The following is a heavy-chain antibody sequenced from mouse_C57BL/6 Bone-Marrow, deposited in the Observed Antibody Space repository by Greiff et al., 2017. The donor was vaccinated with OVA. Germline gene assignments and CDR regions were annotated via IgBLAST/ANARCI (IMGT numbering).Heavy chain of an antibody. J-gene: IGHJ2*01. Sequence: EVKVVESGGGLVQPGGSMKLSCVASGFTFSNYWMNWVRQSPEKGLEWVAQIRLKSDNYATHYAESVKGRFTISRDDSKSSVYLQMNNLRAEDTGIYYCTGPLRKPLYYFDYWGQGTTLTVSS. D-gene: IGHD1-1*01. CDR1: GFTFSNYW. CDR2: IRLKSDNYAT. CDR3: TGPLRKPLYYFDY. V-gene: IGHV6-3*01.